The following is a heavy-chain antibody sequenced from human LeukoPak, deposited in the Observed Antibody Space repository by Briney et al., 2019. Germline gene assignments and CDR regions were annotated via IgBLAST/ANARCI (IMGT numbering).Heavy chain of an antibody. Sequence: SSETLSLTCTVSGGSISSGYYWGWIRQPPGKGLEWIGSIYHSGSTYYNPSLKSRVTISVDTSKNQFSLKLSSVTAADTAVYYCARSVGPYDAFDIWGQGTMVTVSS. V-gene: IGHV4-38-2*02. CDR1: GGSISSGYY. D-gene: IGHD3/OR15-3a*01. CDR3: ARSVGPYDAFDI. J-gene: IGHJ3*02. CDR2: IYHSGST.